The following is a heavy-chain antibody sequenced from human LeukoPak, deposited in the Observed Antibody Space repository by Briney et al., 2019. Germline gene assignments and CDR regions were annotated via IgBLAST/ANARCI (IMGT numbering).Heavy chain of an antibody. D-gene: IGHD4-17*01. CDR3: ASSVTSQSGYYYYYGMDV. V-gene: IGHV1-69*02. J-gene: IGHJ6*02. CDR2: IIPILGIA. Sequence: SVKVSCKASGYTFTSYYMHWVRQAPGQGLEWMGRIIPILGIANYAQKFQGRVTITADKSTSTAYMELSSLRSEDTAVYYCASSVTSQSGYYYYYGMDVWGQGTTVTVSS. CDR1: GYTFTSYY.